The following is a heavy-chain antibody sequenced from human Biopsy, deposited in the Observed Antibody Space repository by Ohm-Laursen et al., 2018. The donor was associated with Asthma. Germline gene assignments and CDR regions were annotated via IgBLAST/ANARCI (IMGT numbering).Heavy chain of an antibody. D-gene: IGHD3-9*01. CDR1: GFSLKIGAVG. Sequence: PTQTLTLTSTFSGFSLKIGAVGVGWIRQPPGKAPECLAVIYWIDDKYYSPSLRNRLTVSKDTSRNRVVLAMTNMEPRDTATYFCARAIRLEDFLTGSSTSYFDTWGLGTVVSVSS. CDR2: IYWIDDK. J-gene: IGHJ4*01. V-gene: IGHV2-5*01. CDR3: ARAIRLEDFLTGSSTSYFDT.